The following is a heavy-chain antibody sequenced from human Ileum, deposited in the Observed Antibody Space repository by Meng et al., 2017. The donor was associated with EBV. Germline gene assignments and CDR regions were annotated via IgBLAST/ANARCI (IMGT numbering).Heavy chain of an antibody. CDR2: IYYSGST. Sequence: VQLQESAPGLVKPSETLSLTCNVSCGSISSYYWSWIRPPPGKGLEWIGYIYYSGSTNYNPSLKSRVTISVDTSKNQFSLNLSSVTAADTAVYYCARGGWSLDYWGQGTLVTVSS. J-gene: IGHJ4*02. CDR3: ARGGWSLDY. D-gene: IGHD2-15*01. V-gene: IGHV4-59*08. CDR1: CGSISSYY.